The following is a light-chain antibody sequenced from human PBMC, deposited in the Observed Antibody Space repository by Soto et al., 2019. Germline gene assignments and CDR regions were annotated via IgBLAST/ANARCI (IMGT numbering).Light chain of an antibody. Sequence: HSGLTQPPSASATPGQTITISCTGTRSNIGNNIVTWYQQLPGAASKVVVYRTKQPPSGVPDRFSGSKSGTSASLAITGLQPEDEADYYCGAWDDTGRDRWVFGGGTKLTVL. CDR1: RSNIGNNI. J-gene: IGLJ3*02. CDR3: GAWDDTGRDRWV. V-gene: IGLV1-44*01. CDR2: RTK.